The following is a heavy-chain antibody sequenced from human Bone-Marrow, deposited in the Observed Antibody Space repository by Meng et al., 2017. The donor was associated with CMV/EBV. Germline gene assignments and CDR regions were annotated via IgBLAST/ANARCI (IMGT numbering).Heavy chain of an antibody. Sequence: SETLSLTCTVSGGSISSSSHYWGWIRQPPGKGREWIGSIYYSGSTYYNPSLKSRVTISVDTPKNQFSLKLSSVTAADTAVYYCARVAYSSGWYAYAFEIWGQGTMVTVSS. CDR3: ARVAYSSGWYAYAFEI. CDR1: GGSISSSSHY. CDR2: IYYSGST. V-gene: IGHV4-39*07. D-gene: IGHD6-19*01. J-gene: IGHJ3*02.